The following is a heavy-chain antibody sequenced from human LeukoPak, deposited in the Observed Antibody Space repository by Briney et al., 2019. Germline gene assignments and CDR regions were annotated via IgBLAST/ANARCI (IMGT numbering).Heavy chain of an antibody. Sequence: ASVKVSCKASGYTFTGYYMHWVRQAPGQGLEWMGWINPNSGGTNYAQKFQGRVTMTRDTSISTAYMELSGLRSDDTAVYYCARANMVRGVGLFFDRNWFDPWGQGTQVTVSS. CDR1: GYTFTGYY. D-gene: IGHD3-10*01. V-gene: IGHV1-2*02. CDR2: INPNSGGT. J-gene: IGHJ5*02. CDR3: ARANMVRGVGLFFDRNWFDP.